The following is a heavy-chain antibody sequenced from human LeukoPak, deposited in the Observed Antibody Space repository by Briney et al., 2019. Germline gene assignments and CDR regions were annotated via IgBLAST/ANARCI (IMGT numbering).Heavy chain of an antibody. V-gene: IGHV4-39*01. CDR1: GGSMSSSTYY. Sequence: PSETLSLTCTVSGGSMSSSTYYWGWIRQPPGKGLEWIGSIYHSGSTYYNPSLKSRVTISVDTSKNQFSLKLSSVTAADTAVYYCARHLGIQLWFLDYWGQGTLVTASS. CDR2: IYHSGST. J-gene: IGHJ4*02. CDR3: ARHLGIQLWFLDY. D-gene: IGHD5-18*01.